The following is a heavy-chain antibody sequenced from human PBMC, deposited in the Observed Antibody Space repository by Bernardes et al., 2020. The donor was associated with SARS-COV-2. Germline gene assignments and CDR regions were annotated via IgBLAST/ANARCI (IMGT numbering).Heavy chain of an antibody. CDR2: INQDETER. Sequence: GGSLRLSCAASGFTFNTYWMTWVRQAPGMGLEWLANINQDETERYYVDSVKGRFTISRDNAKNSLYLQMNSLRAEDTALYYCARDFGGGENDYWGQGILVTVSS. CDR1: GFTFNTYW. CDR3: ARDFGGGENDY. J-gene: IGHJ4*02. D-gene: IGHD3-3*01. V-gene: IGHV3-7*01.